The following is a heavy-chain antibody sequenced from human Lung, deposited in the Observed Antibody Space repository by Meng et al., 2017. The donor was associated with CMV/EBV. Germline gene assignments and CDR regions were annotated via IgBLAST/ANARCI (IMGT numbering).Heavy chain of an antibody. J-gene: IGHJ6*02. D-gene: IGHD3-10*01. CDR2: ISSDGGDK. CDR1: GFTFSSYA. Sequence: GGSLRLXCAASGFTFSSYAMHWVRQAPGKGLDWVASISSDGGDKYYADSVKGRFTISRDNAKNSLYLQMNSLRAEDTALYYCAKDSGGSGHYGMDVWGQGTTVTVSS. CDR3: AKDSGGSGHYGMDV. V-gene: IGHV3-30-3*01.